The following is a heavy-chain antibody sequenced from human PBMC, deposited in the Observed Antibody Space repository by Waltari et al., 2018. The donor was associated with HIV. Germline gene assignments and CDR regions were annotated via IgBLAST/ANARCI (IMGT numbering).Heavy chain of an antibody. CDR3: AKDSQQLVNYFDY. D-gene: IGHD6-13*01. V-gene: IGHV3-23*01. CDR1: GFTFSSHG. J-gene: IGHJ4*02. CDR2: ISGGGEST. Sequence: EVQLLESGGGLVQPGGSLRLSCAASGFTFSSHGISWVRQAPGEGLEWVSGISGGGESTYYAASVKGRFTISRDNSKNTLYLQMNSLRAEDTAVYYCAKDSQQLVNYFDYWGQGTLVTVAS.